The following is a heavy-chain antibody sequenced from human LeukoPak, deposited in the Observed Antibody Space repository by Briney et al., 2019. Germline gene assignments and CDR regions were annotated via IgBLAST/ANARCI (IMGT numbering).Heavy chain of an antibody. CDR2: ISAYNGNT. Sequence: ASVKVSCKASGGTFSSYAISWVRQAPGQGLEWMGWISAYNGNTNYAQKLQGRVTMTTDTSTSTAYMELRSLRSDDTAVYYCARGAVDSSSWYFDYWGQGTLVTVSS. D-gene: IGHD6-13*01. CDR1: GGTFSSYA. J-gene: IGHJ4*02. V-gene: IGHV1-18*01. CDR3: ARGAVDSSSWYFDY.